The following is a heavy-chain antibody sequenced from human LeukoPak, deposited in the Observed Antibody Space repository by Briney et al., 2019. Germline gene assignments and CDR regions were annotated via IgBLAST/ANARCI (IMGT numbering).Heavy chain of an antibody. J-gene: IGHJ3*02. D-gene: IGHD3-22*01. CDR2: IYYSGST. Sequence: SETLSLTCTVSGGSIRSYYWSWIRQPPGKGLEWIGYIYYSGSTNYNPSLKSRVTISVDTSKNQFSPKLTSVTAADTAVYFCARERPNYDSSGYPGDDAFDIWGPGTVVTVSS. V-gene: IGHV4-59*01. CDR1: GGSIRSYY. CDR3: ARERPNYDSSGYPGDDAFDI.